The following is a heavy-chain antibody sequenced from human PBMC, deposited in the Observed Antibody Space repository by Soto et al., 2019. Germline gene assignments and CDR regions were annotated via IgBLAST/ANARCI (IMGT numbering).Heavy chain of an antibody. Sequence: SVKVSCKASGGTFSSYAISWVRQAPGQGLEWMGGIIPIFGTANYAQKFQGRVTITADKSTSTAYMELSSLRSEDTAVYYCARVLTDIVVVPAAIGSLDYYYGMDVWGQGTTVNVSS. D-gene: IGHD2-2*02. J-gene: IGHJ6*02. CDR2: IIPIFGTA. CDR3: ARVLTDIVVVPAAIGSLDYYYGMDV. CDR1: GGTFSSYA. V-gene: IGHV1-69*06.